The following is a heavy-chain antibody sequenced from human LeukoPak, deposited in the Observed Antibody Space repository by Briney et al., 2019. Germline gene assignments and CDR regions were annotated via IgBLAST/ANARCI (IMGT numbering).Heavy chain of an antibody. CDR2: FNPNSGGT. Sequence: GASVKVSCKASGYTFTGHYIHWVRQAPGQGLEWMGRFNPNSGGTNYAQKFQDRVTMTRDTSISTAYMELSRLRSDDTAVYYCARGTSSGNSNWFDPWGQGTLVTVSS. D-gene: IGHD4-23*01. J-gene: IGHJ5*02. CDR1: GYTFTGHY. CDR3: ARGTSSGNSNWFDP. V-gene: IGHV1-2*06.